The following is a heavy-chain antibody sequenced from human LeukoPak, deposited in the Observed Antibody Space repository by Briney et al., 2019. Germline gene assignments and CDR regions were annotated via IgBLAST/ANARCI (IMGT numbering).Heavy chain of an antibody. D-gene: IGHD3-10*01. Sequence: GGSLRLSCAASGFTFSSYSMNWVRQAPGKGLEWVSSISSSSSYIYYADSVKGRFTISRDNAKNSLYLQMNSLRAEDTAVYYCARVEFLNYYGSGSYLGWFDPWGQGTLVTVSS. CDR3: ARVEFLNYYGSGSYLGWFDP. CDR2: ISSSSSYI. CDR1: GFTFSSYS. J-gene: IGHJ5*02. V-gene: IGHV3-21*04.